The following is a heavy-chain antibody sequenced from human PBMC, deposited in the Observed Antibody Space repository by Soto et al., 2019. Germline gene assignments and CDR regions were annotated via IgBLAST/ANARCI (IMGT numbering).Heavy chain of an antibody. J-gene: IGHJ6*02. V-gene: IGHV1-2*04. Sequence: ASVKVCCKATGYTFNGYYMDWVRQAPGQGLEWMGWINPNSGGTNYAQKFQGWVTMTRDTSISTAYMELSRLRSDDTAVYYCARYKSNYYYGMDVWGQGTTVTVSS. CDR2: INPNSGGT. CDR3: ARYKSNYYYGMDV. D-gene: IGHD1-20*01. CDR1: GYTFNGYY.